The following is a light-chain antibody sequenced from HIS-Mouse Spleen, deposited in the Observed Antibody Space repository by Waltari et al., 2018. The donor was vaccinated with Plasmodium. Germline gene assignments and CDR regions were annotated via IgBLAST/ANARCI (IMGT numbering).Light chain of an antibody. V-gene: IGLV2-11*01. CDR3: CSYAGSYTWV. J-gene: IGLJ3*02. CDR2: YVS. CDR1: SSDVGGYNY. Sequence: QSALTQPRSVSGSPGQSVTISCTGTSSDVGGYNYVSWYQQHPGKAPKLMIYYVSKRPSGVPERCSGSKSGNTASLTISGLQAEDEADYYCCSYAGSYTWVFGGGTKLTVL.